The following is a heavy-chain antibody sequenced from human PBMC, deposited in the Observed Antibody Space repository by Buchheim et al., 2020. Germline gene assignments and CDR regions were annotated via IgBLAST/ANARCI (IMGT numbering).Heavy chain of an antibody. J-gene: IGHJ6*02. CDR1: GFTFSSYW. Sequence: EVQLVESGGGLVQPGGSLRLSCAASGFTFSSYWMSWVRQAPGKGLEWVANIKQDGSEKYYVDSVKGRFTISRDNAKNSLYLQMNSLRAEDTAVYYCAREYYDFRSVRRGMDVWGQGTT. CDR3: AREYYDFRSVRRGMDV. V-gene: IGHV3-7*01. D-gene: IGHD3-3*01. CDR2: IKQDGSEK.